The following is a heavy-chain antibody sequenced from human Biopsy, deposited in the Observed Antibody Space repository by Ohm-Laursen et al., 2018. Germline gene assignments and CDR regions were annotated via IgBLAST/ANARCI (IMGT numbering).Heavy chain of an antibody. Sequence: GSLRLSCTASGFTFSSYWMHWVRQAPGKGLVWVARINSDGSYTTNVDSVKGRFTISRDNAKNTLFLQMNSLSTEDTAVYYCVSFGVNCGLSYWGQGILVTVAS. CDR3: VSFGVNCGLSY. D-gene: IGHD1-1*01. CDR1: GFTFSSYW. J-gene: IGHJ4*02. V-gene: IGHV3-74*03. CDR2: INSDGSYT.